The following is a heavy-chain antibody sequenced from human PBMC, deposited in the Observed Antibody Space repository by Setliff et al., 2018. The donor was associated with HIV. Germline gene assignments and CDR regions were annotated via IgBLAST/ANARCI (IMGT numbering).Heavy chain of an antibody. CDR3: ARVSITYWYSIPRDYYYYMDV. J-gene: IGHJ6*03. CDR1: GGSLSGYY. Sequence: SETLSLTCAVYGGSLSGYYWSWIRQAPGKGLEWIGEINHSGRTKYSPSLRSRVSISVDTSKTQFSLKLSSVTAADTAVYYCARVSITYWYSIPRDYYYYMDVWGEGTTVTVSS. V-gene: IGHV4-34*01. D-gene: IGHD2-8*02. CDR2: INHSGRT.